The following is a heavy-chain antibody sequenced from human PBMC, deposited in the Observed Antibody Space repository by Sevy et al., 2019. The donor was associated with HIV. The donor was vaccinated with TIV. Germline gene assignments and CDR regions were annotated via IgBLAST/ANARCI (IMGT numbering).Heavy chain of an antibody. Sequence: GGSLRLSCAASGFTFSSYAMSWVRQAPGQGLDWVSGIDDGGSNTHYGDSVKGRFTISRDNSKNTLYLQMNSLRAEDTAVYYCAKHLRGNYVAYFDNWGQGTLVTVSS. CDR3: AKHLRGNYVAYFDN. CDR1: GFTFSSYA. V-gene: IGHV3-23*01. J-gene: IGHJ4*02. D-gene: IGHD4-4*01. CDR2: IDDGGSNT.